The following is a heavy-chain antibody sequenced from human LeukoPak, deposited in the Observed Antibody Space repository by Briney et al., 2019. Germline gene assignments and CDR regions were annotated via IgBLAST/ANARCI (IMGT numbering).Heavy chain of an antibody. CDR2: IYYSGST. J-gene: IGHJ4*02. CDR3: ARRERYYDFWSGYYQYYFDY. V-gene: IGHV4-39*01. CDR1: GGSISSSSYY. Sequence: SETLSLTCTVSGGSISSSSYYWGWIRQPPGKGLEWIGSIYYSGSTYYNPSLRSRVTISVDTSKNQFSLKLSSVTAADTAVYYCARRERYYDFWSGYYQYYFDYWGQGTLVTVSS. D-gene: IGHD3-3*01.